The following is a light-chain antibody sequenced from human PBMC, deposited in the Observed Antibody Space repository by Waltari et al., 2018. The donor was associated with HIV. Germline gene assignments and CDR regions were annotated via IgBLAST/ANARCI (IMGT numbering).Light chain of an antibody. CDR1: QSVLYSSNNKYY. V-gene: IGKV4-1*01. CDR2: WES. CDR3: QQYYSTPLT. Sequence: DIVMTQSPDSLAVSLGERATINCKSSQSVLYSSNNKYYLAWYQQKPGQPPKLLSYWESTRESGVPDRSIGSESVTDFTLTSSSLQAEDVAVYYCQQYYSTPLTFGGGTTVEIK. J-gene: IGKJ4*01.